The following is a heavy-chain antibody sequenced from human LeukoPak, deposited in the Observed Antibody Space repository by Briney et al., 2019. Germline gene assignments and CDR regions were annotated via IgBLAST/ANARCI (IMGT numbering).Heavy chain of an antibody. V-gene: IGHV1-18*01. CDR2: ISAYNGNT. CDR3: ARAWSQSDSFNPSYYYYYYMDV. CDR1: GYTFTSYG. D-gene: IGHD2-15*01. Sequence: ASVKVSCKASGYTFTSYGISWVRQAPGQGLEWMGWISAYNGNTNYAQKLQGRVTMTTDTSTSTAYMEPRSLRSDDTAVYYCARAWSQSDSFNPSYYYYYYMDVWGKGTTVIVSS. J-gene: IGHJ6*03.